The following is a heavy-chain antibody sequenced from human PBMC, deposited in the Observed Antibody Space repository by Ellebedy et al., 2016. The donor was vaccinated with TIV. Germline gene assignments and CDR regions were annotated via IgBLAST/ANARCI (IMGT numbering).Heavy chain of an antibody. J-gene: IGHJ4*02. Sequence: MPSETLSLTCTVSGGSISSSTYYWGWIRQPPGKGLEWIGSIYYGGSTYYNPPLKSRVTISVDTSKNQVSLKLSSVTAAETAVYYWARHPRELLVGPMYFDYWGQGTLVTVSS. CDR3: ARHPRELLVGPMYFDY. V-gene: IGHV4-39*01. CDR1: GGSISSSTYY. D-gene: IGHD6-19*01. CDR2: IYYGGST.